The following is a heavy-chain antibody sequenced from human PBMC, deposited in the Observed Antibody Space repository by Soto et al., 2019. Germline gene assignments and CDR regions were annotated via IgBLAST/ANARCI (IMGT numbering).Heavy chain of an antibody. Sequence: GESLKISCKGSGYSFTSYWIGWLRQMPGKGLEWMGIIYPGDSDTRYSPSFQGQVTISADKSISTAYLQWSSLKASDTAMYYCARSVDYVWGSYRVFDYWGQGTLVTVSS. CDR2: IYPGDSDT. J-gene: IGHJ4*02. D-gene: IGHD3-16*02. CDR3: ARSVDYVWGSYRVFDY. CDR1: GYSFTSYW. V-gene: IGHV5-51*01.